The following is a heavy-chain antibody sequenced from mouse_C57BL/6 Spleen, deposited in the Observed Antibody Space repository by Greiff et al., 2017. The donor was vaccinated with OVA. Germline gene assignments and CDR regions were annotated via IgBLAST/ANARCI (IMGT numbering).Heavy chain of an antibody. D-gene: IGHD2-1*01. J-gene: IGHJ4*01. V-gene: IGHV1-64*01. Sequence: QVHVKQPGAELVKPGASVKLSCKASGYTFTSYWMHWVKQRPGQGLEWIGMIHPNSGSTNYNEKFKSKATLTVDKSSSTAYMQLSSLTSEDSAVYYCARWDYYGTYYYAMDYWGQGTSVTVSS. CDR2: IHPNSGST. CDR3: ARWDYYGTYYYAMDY. CDR1: GYTFTSYW.